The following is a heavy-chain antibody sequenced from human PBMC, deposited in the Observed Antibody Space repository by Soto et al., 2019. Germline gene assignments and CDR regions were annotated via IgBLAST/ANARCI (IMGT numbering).Heavy chain of an antibody. V-gene: IGHV3-9*01. CDR2: INWDSGDI. D-gene: IGHD2-8*01. Sequence: VQLVESGGGLVQPGRSRRLSCVVSGISFDAYAMHWVRQVPGKGLEWVSGINWDSGDIGYADSVKGRFTISRDNAKNSLYLQMNSLRTEDTALYYCAKDTAPGFYDANGHLDYWGQGTPVTVSS. CDR1: GISFDAYA. J-gene: IGHJ4*02. CDR3: AKDTAPGFYDANGHLDY.